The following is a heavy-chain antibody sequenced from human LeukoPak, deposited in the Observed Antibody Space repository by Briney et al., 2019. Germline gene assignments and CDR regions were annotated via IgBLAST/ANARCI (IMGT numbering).Heavy chain of an antibody. J-gene: IGHJ4*02. CDR2: IKEDGSLK. Sequence: GGSLRLSCATSGFTFSTYWMSWVRQAPGKGLQWVANIKEDGSLKYYVDSVKGRFTISRDNAKNSLYLQMNSLRVEDTAVYYCARDVLGRSGEQLDYWGQGTPVTVSS. CDR1: GFTFSTYW. CDR3: ARDVLGRSGEQLDY. D-gene: IGHD3-3*01. V-gene: IGHV3-7*03.